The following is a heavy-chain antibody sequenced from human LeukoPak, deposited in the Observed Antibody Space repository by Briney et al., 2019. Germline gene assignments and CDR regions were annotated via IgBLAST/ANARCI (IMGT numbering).Heavy chain of an antibody. Sequence: GASVKVSCKASGYTLSSYYMHWVRQAPGQGLEWMGIIYPSGGSTNYAQKFQGRVTITADESTSTAYMELSSLRSEDTAVYYCARSIWFGELLPEHYYYYMDVWGKGTTVTISS. V-gene: IGHV1-46*01. J-gene: IGHJ6*03. CDR2: IYPSGGST. D-gene: IGHD3-10*01. CDR1: GYTLSSYY. CDR3: ARSIWFGELLPEHYYYYMDV.